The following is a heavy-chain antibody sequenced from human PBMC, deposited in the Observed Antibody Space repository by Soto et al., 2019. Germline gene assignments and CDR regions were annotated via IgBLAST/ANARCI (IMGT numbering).Heavy chain of an antibody. CDR1: GGTVSNKTYY. Sequence: PSETLSLTCSVSGGTVSNKTYYWSWIRQPPGKRLEWIGYVYDSGTTNYNPSLKSRVTISVDPTKIQLSLRLSSVTTADTALYSCARTTAVPNTLRSRYFFDYWGQGTLVTVSS. D-gene: IGHD4-17*01. V-gene: IGHV4-61*01. J-gene: IGHJ4*02. CDR3: ARTTAVPNTLRSRYFFDY. CDR2: VYDSGTT.